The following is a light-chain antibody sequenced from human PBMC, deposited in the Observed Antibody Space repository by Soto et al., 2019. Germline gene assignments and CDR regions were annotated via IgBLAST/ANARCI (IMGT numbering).Light chain of an antibody. CDR1: QSVSSN. Sequence: EIVMTQSPATVSVSPGERATLSCRASQSVSSNLAWYQQKPGQAPRLLIYGASTRATGIPARFSGSGSGTEFTLTISSLQSEDFAVHYCQQYNNWPPTFGQGTKVEIK. V-gene: IGKV3-15*01. CDR3: QQYNNWPPT. J-gene: IGKJ1*01. CDR2: GAS.